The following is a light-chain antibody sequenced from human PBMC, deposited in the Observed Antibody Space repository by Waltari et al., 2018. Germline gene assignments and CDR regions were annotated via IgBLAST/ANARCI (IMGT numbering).Light chain of an antibody. CDR1: NIGRKG. CDR2: DDS. J-gene: IGLJ2*01. V-gene: IGLV3-21*02. CDR3: QVWDSSSDHVV. Sequence: SYVLTQPPSVSVAPGQTARITCGGINIGRKGVHWYQQKPGPAPVLVVHDDSDRPSGSPERFSGSNSGNPATLTSSRVAAGDEADYYCQVWDSSSDHVVFGGGTKLTVL.